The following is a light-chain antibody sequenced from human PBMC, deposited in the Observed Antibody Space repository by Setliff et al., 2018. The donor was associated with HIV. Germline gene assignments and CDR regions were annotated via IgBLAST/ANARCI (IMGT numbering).Light chain of an antibody. J-gene: IGKJ1*01. CDR2: WAS. Sequence: DIVMTQSPDSLAVSLGERATINCKSSQSVFYSSNNKNYLAWYQHKPGQPPKLLIYWASTRESGVPDRFSGSGSGTDFTLTISSLQAEDVAVYSCQQYYSSPRTFGQGTKVDIK. V-gene: IGKV4-1*01. CDR1: QSVFYSSNNKNY. CDR3: QQYYSSPRT.